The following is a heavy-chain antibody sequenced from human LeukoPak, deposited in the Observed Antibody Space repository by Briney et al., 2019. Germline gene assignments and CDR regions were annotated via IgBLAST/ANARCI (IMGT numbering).Heavy chain of an antibody. Sequence: SETLSLTCTVSGGSISAGTYYWSWIRQPAGKGLEWIGRIYTSGSTNYNPSLKSRVTISVDTSKNQFSLKLSPVTAADTAVYYCASDFSYWGQGILVTVSS. J-gene: IGHJ4*02. V-gene: IGHV4-61*02. CDR2: IYTSGST. CDR3: ASDFSY. CDR1: GGSISAGTYY.